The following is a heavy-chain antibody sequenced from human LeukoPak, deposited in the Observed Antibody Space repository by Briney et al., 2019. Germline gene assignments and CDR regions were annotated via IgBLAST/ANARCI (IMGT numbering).Heavy chain of an antibody. Sequence: ASVKVSCKASGYTFTGYHMHWVRQAPGQGLEWMGWINPNSGGTNYAQKFQGRVTMTRDTSISTAYMELSRLRSDDTAVYYCARGDVWGSYGLIDYWGQGTLVTVSS. CDR3: ARGDVWGSYGLIDY. CDR2: INPNSGGT. J-gene: IGHJ4*02. CDR1: GYTFTGYH. D-gene: IGHD3-16*01. V-gene: IGHV1-2*02.